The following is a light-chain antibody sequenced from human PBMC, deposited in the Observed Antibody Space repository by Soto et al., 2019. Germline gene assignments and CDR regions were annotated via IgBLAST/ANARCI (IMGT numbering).Light chain of an antibody. Sequence: EIVMTQSPATLSVSPGETATLSCRASQSVSYNLAWYQQKPGQGPRLLIYGAFTRATGIPARFSGSGSGTEFTLTIRSLQSEDFAVYYCQQCKNWPPLTFGGGTKVEIK. CDR2: GAF. J-gene: IGKJ4*01. V-gene: IGKV3-15*01. CDR1: QSVSYN. CDR3: QQCKNWPPLT.